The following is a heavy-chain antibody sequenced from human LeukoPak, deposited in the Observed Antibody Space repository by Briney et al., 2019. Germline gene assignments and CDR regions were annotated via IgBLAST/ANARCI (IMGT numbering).Heavy chain of an antibody. CDR3: ARLNTAMVEFDY. Sequence: SVKVSCKASGGTFSSYAISWVRQAPGQGLEWMGGIIPIFGTANYAQKFQGRVTITADESTSTAYMKLSSLRSEDTAVYYCARLNTAMVEFDYWGQGTLVTVSS. J-gene: IGHJ4*02. D-gene: IGHD5-18*01. CDR1: GGTFSSYA. CDR2: IIPIFGTA. V-gene: IGHV1-69*13.